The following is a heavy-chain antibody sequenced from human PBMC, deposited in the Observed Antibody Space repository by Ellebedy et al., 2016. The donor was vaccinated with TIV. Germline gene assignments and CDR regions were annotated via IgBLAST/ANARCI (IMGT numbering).Heavy chain of an antibody. CDR3: ALDLPRGYDCSY. Sequence: PGGSLRLSCAASGFTFSRFSMNWVRQAPGKGLGWVSYSVHGGNIYYADSVKGRFTVSRDNADNSVYLQMNRLRDEDTAVYYCALDLPRGYDCSYWGQGTLVTVSS. CDR2: SVHGGNI. V-gene: IGHV3-48*02. CDR1: GFTFSRFS. J-gene: IGHJ4*02. D-gene: IGHD5-12*01.